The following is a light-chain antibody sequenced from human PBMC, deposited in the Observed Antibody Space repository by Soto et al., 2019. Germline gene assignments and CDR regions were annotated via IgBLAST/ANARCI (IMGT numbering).Light chain of an antibody. Sequence: DIPMTQSPSTLSASAGDRVTITCRASQSINSWLAWYQQIPGKAPKILIYRASSLESGVPSRFSGSESGTEFTLTISSLQPDDFATYYCQQYNSYPWTFGQGTK. CDR1: QSINSW. CDR2: RAS. J-gene: IGKJ1*01. V-gene: IGKV1-5*03. CDR3: QQYNSYPWT.